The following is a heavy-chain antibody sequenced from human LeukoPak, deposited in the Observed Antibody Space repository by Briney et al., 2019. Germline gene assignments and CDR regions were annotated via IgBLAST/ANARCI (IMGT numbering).Heavy chain of an antibody. D-gene: IGHD2-21*01. CDR3: AKDPETYSSRWFDS. CDR1: GFTFSSYA. V-gene: IGHV3-30*04. CDR2: ISYDGSNK. J-gene: IGHJ5*01. Sequence: GRSLRLSCAASGFTFSSYAMHWVRQAPGKGLEWVAVISYDGSNKYYADSVKGRFTISRDNSKNTLYLHMNSLRVEDTAVYYCAKDPETYSSRWFDSWGQGTLVTVSS.